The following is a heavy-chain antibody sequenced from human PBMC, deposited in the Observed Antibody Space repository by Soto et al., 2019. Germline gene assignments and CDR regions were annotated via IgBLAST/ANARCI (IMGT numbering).Heavy chain of an antibody. CDR2: FYQGGST. V-gene: IGHV4-34*01. D-gene: IGHD1-26*01. J-gene: IGHJ5*02. Sequence: HVQLQQWGAGLLKPSDTLSLTCAVYGESLNYYYWSWIRQAPGKGLEWIGEFYQGGSTHYNPSVKSRVTISVDMSSQQFSLKLTSVTAADTATYYCARGKWADRFANWCQGTLVTVSS. CDR1: GESLNYYY. CDR3: ARGKWADRFAN.